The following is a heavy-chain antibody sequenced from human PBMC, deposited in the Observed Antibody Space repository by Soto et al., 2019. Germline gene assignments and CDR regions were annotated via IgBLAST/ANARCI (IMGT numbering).Heavy chain of an antibody. V-gene: IGHV3-11*01. CDR3: ARCAYYDFWSGYPRAFDI. J-gene: IGHJ3*02. Sequence: LRLSCAASGFTFSDYYMSWIRQAPGKGLEWVSYISSSGSTIYYADSVKGRFTISRDNAKNSLYLQMNSLRAEDTAVYYCARCAYYDFWSGYPRAFDIWGQGTMVTVSS. CDR1: GFTFSDYY. D-gene: IGHD3-3*01. CDR2: ISSSGSTI.